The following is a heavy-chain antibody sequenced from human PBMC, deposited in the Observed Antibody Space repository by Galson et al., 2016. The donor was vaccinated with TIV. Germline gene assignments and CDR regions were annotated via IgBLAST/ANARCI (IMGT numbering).Heavy chain of an antibody. J-gene: IGHJ6*02. D-gene: IGHD1-26*01. CDR2: ISYSGSAK. V-gene: IGHV3-11*01. CDR3: ARYSGKSYALDV. CDR1: GFTLSDYY. Sequence: LRLSCAASGFTLSDYYMTWIRQAPGKGLEWLSHISYSGSAKYDADSMKGRLTVSRDIAKNSMYLGMSSLRAEDTAVYYCARYSGKSYALDVWGQGTAVTVSS.